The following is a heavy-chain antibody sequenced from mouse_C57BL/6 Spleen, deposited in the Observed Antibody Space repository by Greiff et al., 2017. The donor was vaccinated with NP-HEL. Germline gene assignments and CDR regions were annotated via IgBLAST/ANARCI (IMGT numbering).Heavy chain of an antibody. D-gene: IGHD2-4*01. J-gene: IGHJ3*01. CDR1: GYTFTSYT. V-gene: IGHV1-4*01. CDR2: INPSSGYT. Sequence: VQLQQSGAELARPGASVKMSCKASGYTFTSYTMHWVKQRPGQGLEWIGYINPSSGYTKYNQKFKDKATLTADKSSSTAHMQLSSLTSEDAAVYYCARCRYYDYDWFAYWGQGTLVTVSA. CDR3: ARCRYYDYDWFAY.